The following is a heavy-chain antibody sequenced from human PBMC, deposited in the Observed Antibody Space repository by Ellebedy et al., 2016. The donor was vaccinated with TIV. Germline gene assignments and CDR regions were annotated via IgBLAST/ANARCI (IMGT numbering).Heavy chain of an antibody. CDR1: GYIFTNYY. Sequence: ASVKVSXXASGYIFTNYYMHWVRQAPGQGLDWMGMINPSGGSTNYAPKFQGRVTMTRDTSTSTVYMELSSLRLEDTAVYYCVKGGGDYYGMDVWGQGTTVTVSS. CDR3: VKGGGDYYGMDV. J-gene: IGHJ6*02. D-gene: IGHD2-21*01. V-gene: IGHV1-46*01. CDR2: INPSGGST.